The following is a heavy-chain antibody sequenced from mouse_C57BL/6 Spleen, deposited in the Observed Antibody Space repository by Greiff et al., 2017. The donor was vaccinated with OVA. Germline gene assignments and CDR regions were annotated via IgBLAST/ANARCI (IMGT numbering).Heavy chain of an antibody. CDR3: TTEGITTVVADYFDY. CDR1: GFNIKDDY. CDR2: IDPENGDT. D-gene: IGHD1-1*01. J-gene: IGHJ2*01. Sequence: VQLQQSGAELVRPGASVKLSCTASGFNIKDDYMHWVKQRPEQGLEWIGWIDPENGDTEYASKFQGKATITANTYSNTAYLQLSRLTSEDTAVYYCTTEGITTVVADYFDYWGQGTTLTVSS. V-gene: IGHV14-4*01.